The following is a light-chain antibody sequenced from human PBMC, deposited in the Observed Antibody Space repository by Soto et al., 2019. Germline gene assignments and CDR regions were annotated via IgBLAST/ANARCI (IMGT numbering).Light chain of an antibody. CDR1: SSDVGGYAY. CDR3: SSYTSSTTPV. Sequence: QSALTQPASVSGSPGQSITISCTGTSSDVGGYAYVSWYQQYPGKAPKLVISEVTNRPSGISHRFSGSRSGNTASLTISGLQADDEADYYCSSYTSSTTPVFGGGTKLPS. J-gene: IGLJ2*01. V-gene: IGLV2-14*01. CDR2: EVT.